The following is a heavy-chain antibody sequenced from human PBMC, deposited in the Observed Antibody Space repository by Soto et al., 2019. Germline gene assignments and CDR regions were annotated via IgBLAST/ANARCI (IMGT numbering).Heavy chain of an antibody. Sequence: QVQLVESGGGVVQPGRSLRLSCAASGFTFSSYAMHWVRQAPGKGLEWVAVISYDGSNKYYADSVKGRFTISRDNSKNPLYLQMNSLRAEDTAVYYCARVSSGWYGLYYYGMDVWGQGTTVTVSS. D-gene: IGHD6-19*01. V-gene: IGHV3-30-3*01. CDR1: GFTFSSYA. J-gene: IGHJ6*02. CDR2: ISYDGSNK. CDR3: ARVSSGWYGLYYYGMDV.